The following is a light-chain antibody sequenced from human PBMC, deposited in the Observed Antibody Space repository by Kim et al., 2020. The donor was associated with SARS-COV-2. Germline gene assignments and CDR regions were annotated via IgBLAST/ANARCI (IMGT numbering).Light chain of an antibody. CDR2: GAS. CDR3: LQYNNWPRT. J-gene: IGKJ1*01. Sequence: EIVMTQSPATLSVSPGERATLSCRASQSVSHNVAWYQQKRGQTPRLLIIGASARATGIPDRFSGGGSGTEFTLTISSLQSEDFAVYYCLQYNNWPRTFGQGTKVDIK. V-gene: IGKV3-15*01. CDR1: QSVSHN.